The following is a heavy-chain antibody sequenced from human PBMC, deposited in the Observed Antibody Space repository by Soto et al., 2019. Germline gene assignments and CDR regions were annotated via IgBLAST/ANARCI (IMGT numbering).Heavy chain of an antibody. CDR3: ARVDSGSYWAQPTTAGSFDY. J-gene: IGHJ4*02. CDR2: IIPIFSTA. V-gene: IGHV1-69*01. Sequence: QVQLVQSGAEVKKPGSSVKVSCKASGGTFSSYAISWVRQAPGQGLEWMGGIIPIFSTANYAQKFQGRVTITADESTSTAYMELSSLRSEDTAVYYCARVDSGSYWAQPTTAGSFDYWGQGTLVTVSS. D-gene: IGHD1-26*01. CDR1: GGTFSSYA.